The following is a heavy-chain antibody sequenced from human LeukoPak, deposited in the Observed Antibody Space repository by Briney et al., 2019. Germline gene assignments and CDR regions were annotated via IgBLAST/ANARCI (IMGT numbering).Heavy chain of an antibody. CDR1: GFTFGDHA. D-gene: IGHD6-19*01. CDR3: TTDLSGWYDWYFDL. J-gene: IGHJ2*01. CDR2: IRSKAYGGTT. Sequence: GGSLRLSCTASGFTFGDHAMSWVRQAPGKGLEWVGFIRSKAYGGTTDYAAPVKGRFTISRDDSKNTLYLQMNSLKTEDTAVYYCTTDLSGWYDWYFDLWGRGTLVTVSS. V-gene: IGHV3-49*04.